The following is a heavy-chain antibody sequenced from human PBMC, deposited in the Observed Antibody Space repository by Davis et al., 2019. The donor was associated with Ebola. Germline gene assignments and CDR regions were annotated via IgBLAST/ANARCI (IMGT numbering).Heavy chain of an antibody. J-gene: IGHJ6*02. Sequence: AASVKVSCKASGYTFTSYYMHWVRQAPGQGLERMGIINPSGGSTSYAQKFQGRVTMTRDTSTSTVYMELRSLRSDDTAVYYCARVYYYYYGMDVWGQGTTVTVSS. CDR1: GYTFTSYY. V-gene: IGHV1-46*01. CDR3: ARVYYYYYGMDV. CDR2: INPSGGST.